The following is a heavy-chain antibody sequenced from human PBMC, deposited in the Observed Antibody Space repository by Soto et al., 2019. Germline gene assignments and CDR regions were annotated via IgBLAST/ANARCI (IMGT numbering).Heavy chain of an antibody. V-gene: IGHV3-48*01. CDR1: GFTCSSYS. CDR3: ARAEGDYYGSGSYGAFGI. CDR2: ISTSSSTI. J-gene: IGHJ3*02. D-gene: IGHD3-10*01. Sequence: HPGGALRLSCAALGFTCSSYSMNCVRQAPGKGLEWVSYISTSSSTIYYADSVKGRFTISRDNAKNSLYLQMNSLRTEDTAVYYCARAEGDYYGSGSYGAFGIWGQGTVVTVSS.